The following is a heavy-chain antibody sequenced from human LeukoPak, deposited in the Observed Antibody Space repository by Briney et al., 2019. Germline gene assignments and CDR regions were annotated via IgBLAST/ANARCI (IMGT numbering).Heavy chain of an antibody. D-gene: IGHD3-3*01. V-gene: IGHV5-51*01. CDR3: ARHGHYDFWSGYQSNYYYYYGMDV. J-gene: IGHJ6*02. CDR1: GYSFTSYW. Sequence: GESLKTSCKGSGYSFTSYWIGWVRQLPGKGLEWMGIIYPGDSDTRYSPSFQGQVTISADKSISTAYLQWSSLKASDTAMYYCARHGHYDFWSGYQSNYYYYYGMDVWGQGTTVTVSS. CDR2: IYPGDSDT.